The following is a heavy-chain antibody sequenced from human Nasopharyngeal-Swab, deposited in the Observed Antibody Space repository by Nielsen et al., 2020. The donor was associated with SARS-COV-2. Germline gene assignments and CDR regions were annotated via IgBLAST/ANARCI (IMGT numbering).Heavy chain of an antibody. J-gene: IGHJ6*02. CDR2: ISGSGGST. V-gene: IGHV3-23*01. D-gene: IGHD1-26*01. CDR3: AKGSSGSYYYYYGMDV. CDR1: GFTFSSYA. Sequence: GESLKISCAASGFTFSSYAMSWVRQAPGKGPEWVSAISGSGGSTYYADSVKGRFTISRDNSKNTLYLQMNSLRAEDTAVYYCAKGSSGSYYYYYGMDVWGQGTTVTVSS.